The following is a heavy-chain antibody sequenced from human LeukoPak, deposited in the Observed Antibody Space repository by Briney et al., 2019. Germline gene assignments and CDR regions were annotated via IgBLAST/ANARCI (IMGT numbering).Heavy chain of an antibody. D-gene: IGHD6-19*01. CDR2: TYYRSKWYN. CDR3: ARSPLSSGWYPGEAFDI. Sequence: SQTLSLTCAISGDSVSSNSAAWNWIRQSPSRGLEWLGRTYYRSKWYNDYAVSVESRITINPDTSKNQFSLQLNSVTPEDTAVYYCARSPLSSGWYPGEAFDIWGQGTMVTVSS. CDR1: GDSVSSNSAA. V-gene: IGHV6-1*01. J-gene: IGHJ3*02.